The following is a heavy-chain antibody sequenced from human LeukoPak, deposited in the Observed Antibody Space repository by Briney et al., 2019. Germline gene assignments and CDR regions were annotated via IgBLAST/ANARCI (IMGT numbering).Heavy chain of an antibody. CDR2: INPNSGGT. Sequence: VAPVKVSCKASGYTFTGYYMHWVRQAPGQGLEWMGWINPNSGGTNYAQKFQGRVTMTRDTSISTAYMELSRPRSDDTAVYYCARDTGMITFGGVIVNFDYWGQGTLVTVSS. V-gene: IGHV1-2*02. CDR3: ARDTGMITFGGVIVNFDY. J-gene: IGHJ4*02. D-gene: IGHD3-16*02. CDR1: GYTFTGYY.